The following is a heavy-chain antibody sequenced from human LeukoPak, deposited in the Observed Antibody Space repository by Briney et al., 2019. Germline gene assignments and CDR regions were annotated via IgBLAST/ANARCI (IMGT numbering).Heavy chain of an antibody. D-gene: IGHD2-2*01. Sequence: ASVKVSCKASGGTFSSYAISWVRQAPGQGLEWMGGIIPIFGTANYAQKFQGRVTITVDESTSTAYMELSSLRSEDTAVYYCASSGGCSSTSCSVDYWGQGTLVTVSS. CDR2: IIPIFGTA. CDR3: ASSGGCSSTSCSVDY. J-gene: IGHJ4*02. V-gene: IGHV1-69*13. CDR1: GGTFSSYA.